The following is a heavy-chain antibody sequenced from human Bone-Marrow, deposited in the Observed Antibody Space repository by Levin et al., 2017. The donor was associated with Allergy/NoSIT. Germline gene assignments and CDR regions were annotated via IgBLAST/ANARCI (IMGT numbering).Heavy chain of an antibody. D-gene: IGHD3-3*01. J-gene: IGHJ6*02. CDR2: SSYDGVTE. CDR1: GLTLSSYG. Sequence: GGSLRLSCAASGLTLSSYGIHWVRQAPGKGLEWVAMSSYDGVTEYYADSVKGRFTISRDNSKNTLYLQMNSLRAEDTAVYFCAKDLQLTYDFWSATKRPYYGIDAWGQGTTVTVSS. V-gene: IGHV3-30*18. CDR3: AKDLQLTYDFWSATKRPYYGIDA.